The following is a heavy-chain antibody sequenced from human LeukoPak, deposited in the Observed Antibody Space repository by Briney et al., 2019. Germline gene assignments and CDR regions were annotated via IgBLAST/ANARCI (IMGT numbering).Heavy chain of an antibody. CDR3: ARDWSSVDY. J-gene: IGHJ4*02. CDR1: KFIFSEYA. Sequence: GGSLRLSCAASKFIFSEYAMDWVRQAPGKGMEWVSSISSSSSYIYSADSVKGRFIISRDDAKNSLYLQMNSLRAEDTAVYYCARDWSSVDYWGQGTLVTVSS. D-gene: IGHD2-2*01. CDR2: ISSSSSYI. V-gene: IGHV3-21*01.